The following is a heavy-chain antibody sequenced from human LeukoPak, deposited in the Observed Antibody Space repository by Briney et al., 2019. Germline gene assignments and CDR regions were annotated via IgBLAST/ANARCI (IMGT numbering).Heavy chain of an antibody. V-gene: IGHV1-46*01. J-gene: IGHJ4*02. D-gene: IGHD6-13*01. Sequence: ASVKVSCKASGYTFTSYYMHWVRQAPGHGLEWMGIINPGGGSTSYAQKFQGRVTMTRDTSTSTVYMELSSLRSEDTAVYYCARWGSSWYYYFDYWGQGTLVTVSS. CDR1: GYTFTSYY. CDR3: ARWGSSWYYYFDY. CDR2: INPGGGST.